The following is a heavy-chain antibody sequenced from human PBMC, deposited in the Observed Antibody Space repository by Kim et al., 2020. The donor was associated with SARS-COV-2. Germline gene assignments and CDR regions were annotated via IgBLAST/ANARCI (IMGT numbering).Heavy chain of an antibody. V-gene: IGHV3-23*01. CDR1: GFTFSSYA. Sequence: GGSLRLSCASSGFTFSSYAMSWVRQAPEKWLEWVSGISASGATPYYADSLKGRFTISRDNSKNTLYLQMNSLRAEDTAVYYCAKVNDYGDYLQWYFDLWGRGTLVTVSS. J-gene: IGHJ2*01. D-gene: IGHD4-17*01. CDR2: ISASGATP. CDR3: AKVNDYGDYLQWYFDL.